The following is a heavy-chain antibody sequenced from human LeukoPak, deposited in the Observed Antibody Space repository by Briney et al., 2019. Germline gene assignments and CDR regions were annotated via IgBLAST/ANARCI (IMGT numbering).Heavy chain of an antibody. V-gene: IGHV2-5*01. J-gene: IGHJ3*02. CDR1: GFSLSTTGVG. D-gene: IGHD5-24*01. CDR3: ARRREMATLVYAFDI. CDR2: IYWNDDK. Sequence: SGPTLVKPTQTLKLTCTFSGFSLSTTGVGVGWIRQPPGKALEWLALIYWNDDKRYSPSLKTRLTITKDTSKNQVVLAMTNMDPVDTATYYCARRREMATLVYAFDIWGQGTMVTVSS.